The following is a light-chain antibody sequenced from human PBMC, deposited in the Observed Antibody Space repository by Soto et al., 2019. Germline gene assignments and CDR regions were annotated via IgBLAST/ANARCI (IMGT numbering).Light chain of an antibody. V-gene: IGKV1-5*01. CDR2: DAS. Sequence: DIQMTQSPSTLSASVGDRVTITCRASQSISSWLAWYQQKPGKAPKLLIYDASTWESGVPSSFSGSGSGTEFTLTITRLQPADFATYYCQQYRTYPYTFGQGTRLEI. CDR1: QSISSW. J-gene: IGKJ2*01. CDR3: QQYRTYPYT.